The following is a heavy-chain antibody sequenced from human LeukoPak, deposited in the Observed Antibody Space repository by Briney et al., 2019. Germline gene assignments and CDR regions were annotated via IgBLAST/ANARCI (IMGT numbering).Heavy chain of an antibody. V-gene: IGHV3-30*04. Sequence: GGSLRLSCAASGFTFSSYAMHWVRQAPGKGLEWVAVISYDGSNKYYADSVKGRFTISRDNAKSSLYLQMNSLRAEDTAVYYCARPGEGDNWNPWVVWGQGTLVTVSS. J-gene: IGHJ4*02. CDR1: GFTFSSYA. D-gene: IGHD1-20*01. CDR2: ISYDGSNK. CDR3: ARPGEGDNWNPWVV.